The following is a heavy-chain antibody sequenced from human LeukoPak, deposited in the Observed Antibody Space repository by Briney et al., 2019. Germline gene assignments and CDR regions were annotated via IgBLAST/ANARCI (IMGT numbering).Heavy chain of an antibody. CDR3: ARDRDGYNWVDFDY. CDR2: IIPIFGTA. D-gene: IGHD5-24*01. J-gene: IGHJ4*02. Sequence: SVKVSCKASGGTFSSYAISWVQQAPGQGLEWMGRIIPIFGTANYAQKFQGRVTITTDESTSTAYMELSSLRSEDTAVYYCARDRDGYNWVDFDYWGQGTLVTVSS. V-gene: IGHV1-69*05. CDR1: GGTFSSYA.